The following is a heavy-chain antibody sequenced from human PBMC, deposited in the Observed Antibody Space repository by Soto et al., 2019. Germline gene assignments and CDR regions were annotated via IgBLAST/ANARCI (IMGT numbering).Heavy chain of an antibody. Sequence: SETLSLTCAVYGGSFSGYSWCWIRQPPGKGLEWIGEINHSGSSNYTPSLKSRVTMSIDTSNNRFSLNLTSVTAADTAAYFCARARRGGSYFDFWGQGTLVTVSS. CDR2: INHSGSS. V-gene: IGHV4-34*01. CDR3: ARARRGGSYFDF. J-gene: IGHJ4*02. CDR1: GGSFSGYS. D-gene: IGHD3-16*01.